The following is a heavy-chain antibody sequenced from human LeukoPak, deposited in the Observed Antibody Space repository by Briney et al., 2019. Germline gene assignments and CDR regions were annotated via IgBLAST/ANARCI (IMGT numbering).Heavy chain of an antibody. CDR2: IYTSGST. CDR3: ARVIAARHLLHYYYYMDV. V-gene: IGHV4-4*07. CDR1: GGSISSYY. Sequence: PSETLSLTCTVSGGSISSYYWSWIRQPAGKGLEWIGRIYTSGSTNYNPSLKSRVTISVDTSKNQFSLKLSSVTAADTAVYYCARVIAARHLLHYYYYMDVWGKGTTVTVSS. D-gene: IGHD6-6*01. J-gene: IGHJ6*03.